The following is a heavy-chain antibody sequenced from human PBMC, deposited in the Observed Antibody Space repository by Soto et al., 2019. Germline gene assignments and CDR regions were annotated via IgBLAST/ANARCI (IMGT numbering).Heavy chain of an antibody. CDR2: IFYSGST. CDR3: ARVRPALKSFGSGMDL. D-gene: IGHD3-16*01. CDR1: GGSISSYY. V-gene: IGHV4-59*06. J-gene: IGHJ6*02. Sequence: SETLSLTCTVSGGSISSYYWSWIRQHPGKGLEWIGNIFYSGSTDYNPSLKGRLTISIDTSKNEFSLKLTSVTAADTAVYYCARVRPALKSFGSGMDLWGQGTKVTVSS.